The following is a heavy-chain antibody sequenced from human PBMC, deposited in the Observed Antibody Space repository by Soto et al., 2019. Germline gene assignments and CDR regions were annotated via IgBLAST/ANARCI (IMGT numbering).Heavy chain of an antibody. D-gene: IGHD3-3*01. CDR2: IYWDDDK. CDR3: AHRILLTVFGMVTTTAIYFDF. CDR1: GFSLTTSGVG. J-gene: IGHJ4*02. Sequence: QITLNESGPTVVKPAETLTLTCTFSGFSLTTSGVGVGWIRQSPGKAPEWLALIYWDDDKRYSASLKSRLTLTKDTSKNQMVLTMASVHPADTATYYCAHRILLTVFGMVTTTAIYFDFWGQGTPVVVSS. V-gene: IGHV2-5*02.